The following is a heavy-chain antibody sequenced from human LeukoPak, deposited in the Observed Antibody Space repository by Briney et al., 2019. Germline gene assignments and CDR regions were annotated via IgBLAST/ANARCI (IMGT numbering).Heavy chain of an antibody. Sequence: SVKVSFKASGGTFSSYAISWVRHAPGQGLEWMGGIIPIFGTANYAQKFQGKVPITTDESPSTAYLELSSLRSEDTAVYYCARDVKVVVAANYYYYMDVWGKGTRVTVSS. CDR3: ARDVKVVVAANYYYYMDV. V-gene: IGHV1-69*05. J-gene: IGHJ6*03. D-gene: IGHD2-15*01. CDR1: GGTFSSYA. CDR2: IIPIFGTA.